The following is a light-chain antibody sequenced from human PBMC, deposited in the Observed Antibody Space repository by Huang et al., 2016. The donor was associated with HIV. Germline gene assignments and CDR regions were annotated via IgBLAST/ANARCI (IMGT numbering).Light chain of an antibody. CDR1: QAISNS. CDR3: QQYYRTPPT. V-gene: IGKV1-NL1*01. CDR2: AAS. J-gene: IGKJ1*01. Sequence: DIQMTQSPSSLSASVEDRVTITCRASQAISNSLAWYQQKPGKAPKLLLYAASTFGSGVPSRFSGSGSGTDYTLTISSLQPEDFATYYCQQYYRTPPTFGQGTKVEIK.